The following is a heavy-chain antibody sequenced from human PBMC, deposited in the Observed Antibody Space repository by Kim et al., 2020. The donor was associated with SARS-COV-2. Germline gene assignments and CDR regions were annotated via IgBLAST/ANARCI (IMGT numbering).Heavy chain of an antibody. CDR2: ISGSGGST. J-gene: IGHJ4*02. V-gene: IGHV3-23*01. CDR1: GFTFSSYA. CDR3: AKDGYCSGGSRYSGGFDY. Sequence: GGSLRLSCAASGFTFSSYAMSWVRQAPGKGLEWVSAISGSGGSTYYADSVKGRFTISRDNSKNTLYLQMNSLRAEDTAVYYCAKDGYCSGGSRYSGGFDYWGQGTLVTVSS. D-gene: IGHD2-15*01.